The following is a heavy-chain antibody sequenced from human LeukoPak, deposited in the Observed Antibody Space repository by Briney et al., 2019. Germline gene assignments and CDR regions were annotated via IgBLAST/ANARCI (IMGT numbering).Heavy chain of an antibody. V-gene: IGHV4-39*07. CDR3: ARGSEMYGMDV. CDR1: GGSVSSSNYY. Sequence: PSETLSLTCTVSGGSVSSSNYYWSWIRQPPGKGLEWIGEINHSGSTNYNPSLKSRVTISVDTSKNQFSLKLSSVTAADTAVYYCARGSEMYGMDVWGQGTTVTVSS. CDR2: INHSGST. D-gene: IGHD5-24*01. J-gene: IGHJ6*02.